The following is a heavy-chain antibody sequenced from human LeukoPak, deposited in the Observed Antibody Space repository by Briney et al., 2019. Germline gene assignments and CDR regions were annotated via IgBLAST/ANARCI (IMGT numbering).Heavy chain of an antibody. CDR1: GFTFTTYA. CDR3: AKYRGQRVTSFDC. D-gene: IGHD3-16*02. J-gene: IGHJ4*02. V-gene: IGHV3-23*01. CDR2: ISGSGGST. Sequence: GGSLRLSCAASGFTFTTYAMSWVRQAPGKGLEWVSVISGSGGSTFYADSVKGRFTISRDNSKNTLYLQMNSLRAEDTALYYCAKYRGQRVTSFDCWGQGTLVTVSS.